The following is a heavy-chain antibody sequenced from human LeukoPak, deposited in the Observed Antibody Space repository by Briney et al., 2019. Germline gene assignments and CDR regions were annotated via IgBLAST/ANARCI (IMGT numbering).Heavy chain of an antibody. CDR1: GYTFTSYY. J-gene: IGHJ4*02. CDR3: ARPTAPDPTDSSGWEFDY. CDR2: INPSGGST. Sequence: ASVKVSCKASGYTFTSYYMHWVRQAPGQGLEWMGIINPSGGSTSYAQKFQGRVTMTRDMSTSTDYMELSSLRSDDTAVYYCARPTAPDPTDSSGWEFDYWGQGTLVTVSS. D-gene: IGHD6-19*01. V-gene: IGHV1-46*01.